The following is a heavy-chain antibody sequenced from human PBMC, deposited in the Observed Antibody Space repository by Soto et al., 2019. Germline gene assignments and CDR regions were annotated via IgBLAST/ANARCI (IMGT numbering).Heavy chain of an antibody. CDR3: TTHVAAAAYYYYYGMHV. CDR1: GYSFTSYW. V-gene: IGHV5-51*01. D-gene: IGHD6-13*01. Sequence: GDSLKISCKGSGYSFTSYWIGWVRQMPGKGLEWMGIIYPGDSDTRYSPSFQGQVTISADKSISTAYLQWSSLKASDTAMYYCTTHVAAAAYYYYYGMHVWVQGTTVTVSS. J-gene: IGHJ6*02. CDR2: IYPGDSDT.